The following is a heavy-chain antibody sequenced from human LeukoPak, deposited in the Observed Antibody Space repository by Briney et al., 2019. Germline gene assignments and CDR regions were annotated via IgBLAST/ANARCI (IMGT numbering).Heavy chain of an antibody. V-gene: IGHV3-30*03. CDR3: ARDYDFIAAPDY. CDR1: GFTFSSYG. CDR2: ISYDGSNK. J-gene: IGHJ4*02. Sequence: PGGSLRLSCAASGFTFSSYGMHWVRQAPGKGLEWVAVISYDGSNKYYADSVKGRFTISRDNSKNTLYLQMNSLRAEDTAVYYCARDYDFIAAPDYWGQGTLVTVSS. D-gene: IGHD6-13*01.